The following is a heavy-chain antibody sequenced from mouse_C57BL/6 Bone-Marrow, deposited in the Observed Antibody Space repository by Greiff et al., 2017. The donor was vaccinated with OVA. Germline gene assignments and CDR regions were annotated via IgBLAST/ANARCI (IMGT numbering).Heavy chain of an antibody. CDR2: IDPSDSET. CDR1: GYTFTSYW. D-gene: IGHD1-1*01. J-gene: IGHJ4*01. CDR3: AREEIYYYGSSPYYYAMDY. V-gene: IGHV1-52*01. Sequence: QVHVKQPGAELVRPGSSVKLSCKASGYTFTSYWMHWVKQRPIQGLEWIGNIDPSDSETHYNQKFKDKATLTVDKSSSTAYMQLSSLTSEDSAVYYCAREEIYYYGSSPYYYAMDYWGQGTSVTVSS.